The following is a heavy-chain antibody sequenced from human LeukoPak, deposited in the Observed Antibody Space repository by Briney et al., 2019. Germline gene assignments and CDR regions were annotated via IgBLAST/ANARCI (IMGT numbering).Heavy chain of an antibody. CDR2: VSYEGSNK. J-gene: IGHJ6*02. CDR3: AKDEGIAVLYYYGIDV. CDR1: GFTFSSYG. D-gene: IGHD6-19*01. Sequence: GRSLRLSCAASGFTFSSYGMHWVRQAPGKGREWVAVVSYEGSNKYYADSVKGPFTISRDNSKNTMYLQMNSLRAEDTAVYDCAKDEGIAVLYYYGIDVWGQGTTVTVSS. V-gene: IGHV3-30*18.